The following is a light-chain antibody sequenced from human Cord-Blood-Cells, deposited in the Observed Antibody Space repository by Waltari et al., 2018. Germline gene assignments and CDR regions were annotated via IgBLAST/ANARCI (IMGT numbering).Light chain of an antibody. CDR1: SSDVGGYNY. CDR2: DVS. J-gene: IGLJ3*02. CDR3: SSYTSSSTWV. V-gene: IGLV2-14*01. Sequence: QSALTQPASVSGSPGQSITISCTGTSSDVGGYNYVSWYQQHPGKAPKLMIYDVSNRPSGVSNRSAGSKSGNTASLTISGVQAEDEADYYCSSYTSSSTWVFGGGTKLTVL.